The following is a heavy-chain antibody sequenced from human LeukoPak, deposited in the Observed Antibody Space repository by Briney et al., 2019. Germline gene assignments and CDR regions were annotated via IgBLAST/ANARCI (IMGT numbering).Heavy chain of an antibody. Sequence: PSETLSLTCTVSGGSISSYYWSWIRQPPGKGLEWIGYIYYSGSTNYNPSLKSRVTISVDTSKNLFSLKLSSVTAADTAVYYCARVSRRLNYDILTGYPHYFDYWGQGTLVTVSS. CDR2: IYYSGST. D-gene: IGHD3-9*01. CDR1: GGSISSYY. CDR3: ARVSRRLNYDILTGYPHYFDY. J-gene: IGHJ4*02. V-gene: IGHV4-59*01.